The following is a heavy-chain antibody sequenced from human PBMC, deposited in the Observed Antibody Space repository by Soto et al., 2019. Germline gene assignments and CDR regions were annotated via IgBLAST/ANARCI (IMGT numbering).Heavy chain of an antibody. CDR2: ISSSSSYI. D-gene: IGHD4-17*01. CDR3: ARDPDSGDPGPYYYYGMDV. Sequence: NPGGSLRLSCAASGFTFSSYSMNWVRQAPGKGLEWVSSISSSSSYIYYADSVKGRFTISRDNAKNSLYLQMNSLRAEDTAVYYCARDPDSGDPGPYYYYGMDVWGQGTTVTVSS. CDR1: GFTFSSYS. J-gene: IGHJ6*02. V-gene: IGHV3-21*01.